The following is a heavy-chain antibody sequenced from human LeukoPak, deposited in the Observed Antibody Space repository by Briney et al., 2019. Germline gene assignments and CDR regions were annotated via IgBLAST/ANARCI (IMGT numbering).Heavy chain of an antibody. D-gene: IGHD3-22*01. Sequence: SETLSLTCTVSGGSISSYYWSWIRQPPGKGLQWIGSIYYSGTTNYNASLKSRLTISVDTSKHQFTLKLRSVTAADTAVYYCARGGDSSSPNDYWGQGTLVTVSS. J-gene: IGHJ4*02. CDR2: IYYSGTT. CDR3: ARGGDSSSPNDY. CDR1: GGSISSYY. V-gene: IGHV4-59*01.